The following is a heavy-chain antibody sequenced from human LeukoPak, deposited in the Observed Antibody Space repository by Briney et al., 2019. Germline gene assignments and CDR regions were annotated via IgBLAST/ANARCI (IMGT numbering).Heavy chain of an antibody. D-gene: IGHD6-19*01. CDR1: GYPFSNNG. CDR2: IWNDGSQK. CDR3: ARDAGLAVADY. V-gene: IGHV3-33*01. J-gene: IGHJ4*02. Sequence: GRSLRLSCAASGYPFSNNGMHWVRQAPGKGLEWVAVIWNDGSQKYHADSVKGRFTISRDNAKNSLYLQMNSLRAEDTAVYYCARDAGLAVADYWGQGTLVTVSS.